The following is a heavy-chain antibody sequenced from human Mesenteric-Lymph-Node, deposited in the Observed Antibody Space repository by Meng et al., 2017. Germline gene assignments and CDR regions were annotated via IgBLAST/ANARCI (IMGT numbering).Heavy chain of an antibody. Sequence: ESLKISCTVSGGSISSYYWSWIRQPPGKGLEWIGYIYYSGSTNYNPSLKSRVTISVDTSKNQFSLKLSSVTAADTAVYYCARGPDTAMVMTFDPWGQGTLVTVSS. J-gene: IGHJ5*02. CDR1: GGSISSYY. CDR2: IYYSGST. V-gene: IGHV4-59*01. CDR3: ARGPDTAMVMTFDP. D-gene: IGHD5-18*01.